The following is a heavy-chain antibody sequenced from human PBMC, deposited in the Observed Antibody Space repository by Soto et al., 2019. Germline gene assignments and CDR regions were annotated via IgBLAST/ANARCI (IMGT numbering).Heavy chain of an antibody. CDR2: IYYSGST. V-gene: IGHV4-39*01. CDR1: GGSISSSSYY. D-gene: IGHD3-10*01. Sequence: SETLSLTCTVSGGSISSSSYYWGWIRHPPGKGLEWIGSIYYSGSTYYNPSLKSRVTISVDTSKNQFSLKLSSVTAADTAVYYCARTVRGVITLFDYWGQGTLVTVSS. CDR3: ARTVRGVITLFDY. J-gene: IGHJ4*02.